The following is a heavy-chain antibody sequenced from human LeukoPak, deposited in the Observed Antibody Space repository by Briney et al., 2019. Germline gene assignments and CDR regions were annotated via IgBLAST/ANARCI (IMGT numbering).Heavy chain of an antibody. Sequence: SETLSLTCTVSGGSISSYYWSWIRQPAGMGLEWIGRIDTSGNTNYKPSLKSRVTMSVDTSKNQFSLKLNSVTAADTAVYYCARVSSSWYQDWYFDLWGRGTLVTVSS. V-gene: IGHV4-4*07. CDR2: IDTSGNT. CDR3: ARVSSSWYQDWYFDL. J-gene: IGHJ2*01. CDR1: GGSISSYY. D-gene: IGHD6-13*01.